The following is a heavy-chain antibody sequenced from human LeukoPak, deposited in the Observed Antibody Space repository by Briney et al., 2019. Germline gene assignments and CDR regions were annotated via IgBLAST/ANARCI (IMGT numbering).Heavy chain of an antibody. V-gene: IGHV1-2*06. D-gene: IGHD3-22*01. Sequence: GASVKVSCKASGYTFTGYYMHWVRQAPGQGPEWMGRINPNSGGTNYAQKFQGRVTMTRDTSISTAYMELSRLRSDDTAVYYCARDLYYYDSSGHHDFDYWGQGTLVTVSS. CDR1: GYTFTGYY. CDR2: INPNSGGT. J-gene: IGHJ4*02. CDR3: ARDLYYYDSSGHHDFDY.